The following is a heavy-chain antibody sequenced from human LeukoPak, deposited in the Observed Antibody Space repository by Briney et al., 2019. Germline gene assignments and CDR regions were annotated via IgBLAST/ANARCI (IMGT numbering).Heavy chain of an antibody. Sequence: KPGGSLRLSCAASGFTFSDYYMSWIRQAPGKGLEWVSYISSSGSTIYYADSVKGRFTISRDNAKNSLYLQMNSLRAEDTAVYYCARDLPMLGYCSSTSCYLDYWGQGTLVTVSS. V-gene: IGHV3-11*04. CDR3: ARDLPMLGYCSSTSCYLDY. CDR1: GFTFSDYY. D-gene: IGHD2-2*01. CDR2: ISSSGSTI. J-gene: IGHJ4*02.